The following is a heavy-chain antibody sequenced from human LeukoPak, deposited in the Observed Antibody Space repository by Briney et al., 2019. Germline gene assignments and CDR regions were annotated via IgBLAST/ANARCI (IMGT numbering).Heavy chain of an antibody. CDR3: ARLKYSGSYPADY. J-gene: IGHJ4*02. CDR1: GLNFSNYD. V-gene: IGHV3-23*01. Sequence: GGSLRLSCEASGLNFSNYDMSWVRQAPGKGLEWVSGITSDGSTYYADSVKGRFTISRDNAKNSLYLQMNSLRAEDTAVYYCARLKYSGSYPADYWGQGTLVTVSS. D-gene: IGHD1-26*01. CDR2: ITSDGST.